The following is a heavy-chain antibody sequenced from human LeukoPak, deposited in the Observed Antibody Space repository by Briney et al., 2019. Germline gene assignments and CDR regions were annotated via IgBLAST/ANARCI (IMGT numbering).Heavy chain of an antibody. CDR3: AKLGVYYYDSSGYFF. D-gene: IGHD3-22*01. J-gene: IGHJ3*01. Sequence: GGSLRLSCAASGFTSTSYAMSWVRQAARSGLEWVSAFSGSVGSTYYADSVKGRFTLPRDNSQNTLYLQMSSLRAEDTAVYYCAKLGVYYYDSSGYFFWGQGTMVTVSP. CDR2: FSGSVGST. V-gene: IGHV3-23*01. CDR1: GFTSTSYA.